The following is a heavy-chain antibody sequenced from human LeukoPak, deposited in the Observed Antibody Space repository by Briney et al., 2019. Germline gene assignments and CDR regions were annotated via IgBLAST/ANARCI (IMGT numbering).Heavy chain of an antibody. CDR2: INSDGSNT. Sequence: GGSLRLSCAASGFTFNRFWMHWVRQVPGKGLEWVSRINSDGSNTTYADSVRGRLTTSRENAKDTVYLKMNSLRPDDTAVYYCTRDYGMAGSTNAFDIWGQGTMVTVSS. CDR1: GFTFNRFW. CDR3: TRDYGMAGSTNAFDI. J-gene: IGHJ3*02. D-gene: IGHD5-24*01. V-gene: IGHV3-74*03.